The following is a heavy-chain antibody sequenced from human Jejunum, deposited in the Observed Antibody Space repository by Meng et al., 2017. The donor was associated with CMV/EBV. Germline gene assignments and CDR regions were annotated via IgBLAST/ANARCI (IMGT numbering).Heavy chain of an antibody. CDR3: ARVGDYYSDY. D-gene: IGHD2-21*01. CDR2: IYSGGRT. V-gene: IGHV3-53*01. J-gene: IGHJ4*02. Sequence: EEHLVKSGGGLIHPACSLRLSCAASEFSVSRNSMTWVRQAPGKGLEWVSAIYSGGRTDYADSVKGRFTISRDQSKKTIFLQMNSLRVEYSAVYYCARVGDYYSDYWGQGTLVTVSS. CDR1: EFSVSRNS.